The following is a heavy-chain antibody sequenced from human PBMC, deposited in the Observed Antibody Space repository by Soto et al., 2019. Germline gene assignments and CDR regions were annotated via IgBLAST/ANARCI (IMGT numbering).Heavy chain of an antibody. CDR1: GASMSTNHW. J-gene: IGHJ3*02. CDR3: ARDYCSSTSCYGRTAFDI. Sequence: QVQLQESGPGLVKPSGTLSLTCAVSGASMSTNHWWSWVRQSPGKGLEWIGEIYPSGSPNYNPSLRGRVTFSVDKSKSQFSLRLNSLTAADTAVYFCARDYCSSTSCYGRTAFDIWGRGTLVTVS. CDR2: IYPSGSP. V-gene: IGHV4-4*02. D-gene: IGHD2-2*01.